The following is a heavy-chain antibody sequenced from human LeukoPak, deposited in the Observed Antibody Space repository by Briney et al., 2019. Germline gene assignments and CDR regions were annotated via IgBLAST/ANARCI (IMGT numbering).Heavy chain of an antibody. CDR3: ANGYDFPPGD. Sequence: PGGSLRLSCEVSGINLRSYDMHWIRQAPGKGLEWVALISIDGSKKYYAESVKARFTISRDNSKNTLYLQMNRLRTDDTAVYFCANGYDFPPGDWGQGTLVIVSS. V-gene: IGHV3-30*18. J-gene: IGHJ4*02. D-gene: IGHD3/OR15-3a*01. CDR1: GINLRSYD. CDR2: ISIDGSKK.